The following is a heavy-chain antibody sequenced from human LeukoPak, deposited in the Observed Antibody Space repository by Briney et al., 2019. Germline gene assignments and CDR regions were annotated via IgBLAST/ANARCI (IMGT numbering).Heavy chain of an antibody. V-gene: IGHV4-34*01. D-gene: IGHD3-3*01. J-gene: IGHJ5*02. CDR3: ARGPYDFWSGYYFSAPWFDP. CDR2: INHSGST. CDR1: GGSFSGYY. Sequence: SETLSLTCAVYGGSFSGYYWSWIRQPPGKGLEWIGEINHSGSTNYNPSLKSRVTISVDTSKNQFSLTLSSVPAADTAVYYCARGPYDFWSGYYFSAPWFDPWGQGTLVTVSS.